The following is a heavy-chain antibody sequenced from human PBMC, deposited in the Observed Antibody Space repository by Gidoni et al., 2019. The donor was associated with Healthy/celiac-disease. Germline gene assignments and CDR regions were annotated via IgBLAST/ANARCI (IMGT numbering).Heavy chain of an antibody. CDR1: GGSVSSGSYY. Sequence: QVQLQESGPGLVTPSETLSITCTVSGGSVSSGSYYWSWIRQPPGKGLEWIGYIYYSGSTNYNPSLKSRVTISVDTSKNQFSLKLSSVTAADTAVYYCAREVGYSYAEFDYWGQGTLVTVSS. V-gene: IGHV4-61*01. J-gene: IGHJ4*02. D-gene: IGHD5-18*01. CDR2: IYYSGST. CDR3: AREVGYSYAEFDY.